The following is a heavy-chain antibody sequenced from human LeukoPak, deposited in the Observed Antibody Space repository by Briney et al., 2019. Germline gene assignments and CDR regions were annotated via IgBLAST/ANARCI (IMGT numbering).Heavy chain of an antibody. Sequence: SGGSLRLSCAASGFTFSSYAMSWVRQAPGKGLKWVSAISGSGGSTYYADSVKGRFTISRDNSKNTLYLQMNSLRAEDTAVYYCAKDSGRDYYDSSGYYYPFDYWGQGTLVTVSS. V-gene: IGHV3-23*01. D-gene: IGHD3-22*01. CDR3: AKDSGRDYYDSSGYYYPFDY. J-gene: IGHJ4*02. CDR1: GFTFSSYA. CDR2: ISGSGGST.